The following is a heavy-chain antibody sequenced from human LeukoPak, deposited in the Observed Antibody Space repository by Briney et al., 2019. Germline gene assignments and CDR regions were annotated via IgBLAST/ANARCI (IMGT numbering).Heavy chain of an antibody. CDR1: GFTFSSYA. V-gene: IGHV3-23*01. J-gene: IGHJ4*02. CDR3: AKLGLHCSAVYCYSQYYFDY. Sequence: GSLRVSCAASGFTFSSYAMSWVRQAPGKGLEWVSVIVGSSGSTYYADSVKGRFTISRDNSKNTLYLQMNSLRAEDTAAYYCAKLGLHCSAVYCYSQYYFDYWGQGTLVTVSS. D-gene: IGHD2-15*01. CDR2: IVGSSGST.